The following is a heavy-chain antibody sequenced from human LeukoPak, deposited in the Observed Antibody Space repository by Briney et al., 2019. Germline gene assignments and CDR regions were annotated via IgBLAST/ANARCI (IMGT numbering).Heavy chain of an antibody. Sequence: GGSLRLSCAASRFTFSTYAMSWVRQAPGKGLEWVSTVTSSGGSTYYTDSVKGRFTISRDNSKNTLYLQMNSLRAEDTAVYYCAKDTSDILTGSDYWGQGTLVTVSS. CDR3: AKDTSDILTGSDY. J-gene: IGHJ4*02. D-gene: IGHD3-9*01. CDR2: VTSSGGST. CDR1: RFTFSTYA. V-gene: IGHV3-23*01.